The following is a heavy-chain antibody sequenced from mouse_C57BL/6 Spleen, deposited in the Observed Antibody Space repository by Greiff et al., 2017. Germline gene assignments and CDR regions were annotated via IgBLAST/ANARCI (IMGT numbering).Heavy chain of an antibody. V-gene: IGHV1-50*01. J-gene: IGHJ4*01. CDR1: GYTFTSYW. Sequence: VKLQQPGAELVKPGASVKLSCKASGYTFTSYWMQWVKQRPGQGLEWIGEIDPSDSYTNYNQKFKGKATLTVDTSSSTAYMQLSSLTSEDSAVYYCARGGSYAMDYWGQGTSVTVSS. CDR2: IDPSDSYT. D-gene: IGHD1-1*01. CDR3: ARGGSYAMDY.